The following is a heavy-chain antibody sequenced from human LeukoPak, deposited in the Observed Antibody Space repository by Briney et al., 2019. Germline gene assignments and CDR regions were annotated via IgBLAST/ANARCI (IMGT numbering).Heavy chain of an antibody. Sequence: PSETLSLTCTVSGGSISSSSYYWGWIRQPPGKGLEWIGSIYYSGSTYYNPSLKSRVTISVDTSKNQFSLKLSSVTAADTAVYYCAHFKGGSFDFWGQGTVVTVSS. J-gene: IGHJ3*01. CDR3: AHFKGGSFDF. V-gene: IGHV4-39*01. CDR2: IYYSGST. D-gene: IGHD1-26*01. CDR1: GGSISSSSYY.